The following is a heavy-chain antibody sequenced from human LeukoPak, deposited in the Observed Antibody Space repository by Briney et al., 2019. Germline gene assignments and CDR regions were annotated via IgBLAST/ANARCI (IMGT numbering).Heavy chain of an antibody. CDR3: ANARGQWYFDL. Sequence: GASLRLCCAASGFTFSSYAMSWVRQAAGKGVEWVSAMRGSGGGTNYTDSVKGRFSISSDNSKDMLFLQMNSLRAEDTAVYFCANARGQWYFDLWGRGTRVTVSS. J-gene: IGHJ2*01. CDR2: MRGSGGGT. CDR1: GFTFSSYA. V-gene: IGHV3-23*01.